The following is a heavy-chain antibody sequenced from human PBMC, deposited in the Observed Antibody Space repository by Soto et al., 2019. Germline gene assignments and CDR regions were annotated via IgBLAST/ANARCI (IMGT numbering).Heavy chain of an antibody. V-gene: IGHV3-9*01. Sequence: GGSLRLSCAASGFTFDDYAMHWVRQAPGKGLEWVSGISWNSGSIGYADSVKGRFTISRDNAKNSLYLQMNSLRAEDTALYYCAKGDFYDILTGYPTNWGQGTLVTVSS. CDR1: GFTFDDYA. CDR3: AKGDFYDILTGYPTN. D-gene: IGHD3-9*01. J-gene: IGHJ4*02. CDR2: ISWNSGSI.